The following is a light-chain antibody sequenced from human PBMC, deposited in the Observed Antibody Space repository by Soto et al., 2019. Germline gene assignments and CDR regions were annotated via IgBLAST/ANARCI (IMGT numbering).Light chain of an antibody. CDR1: SSAVGGHNY. CDR2: EVT. J-gene: IGLJ2*01. Sequence: QSVLTQPPSASGSPGQSVSISCTGTSSAVGGHNYVSWYQQYPGKAPKVMIYEVTKRPSGVPDRFSGSKSGNTASLTVSGLRAEDEAYYYCSSYAGSNNVVFGGGTKLTVL. V-gene: IGLV2-8*01. CDR3: SSYAGSNNVV.